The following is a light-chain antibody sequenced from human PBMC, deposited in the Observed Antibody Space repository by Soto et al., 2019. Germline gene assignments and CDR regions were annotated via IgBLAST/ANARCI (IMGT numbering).Light chain of an antibody. CDR3: QSYDTSLTGFYV. V-gene: IGLV1-40*01. CDR1: NSNIGTGYD. Sequence: QSVLTQPPSVSGAPGQRVTISCTGSNSNIGTGYDVHWYQQLPGTAPKLLIYGNTNRPSGVPDRFSGSKSATSASLAITGLQAADEADYYCQSYDTSLTGFYVFXTGTKVTVL. J-gene: IGLJ1*01. CDR2: GNT.